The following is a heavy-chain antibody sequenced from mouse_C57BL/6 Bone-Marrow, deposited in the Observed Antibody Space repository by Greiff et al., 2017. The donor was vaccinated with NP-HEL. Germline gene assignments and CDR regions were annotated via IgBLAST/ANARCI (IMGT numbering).Heavy chain of an antibody. D-gene: IGHD2-1*01. CDR1: GFSLTSYG. CDR2: IWGDGST. V-gene: IGHV2-3*01. J-gene: IGHJ4*01. CDR3: ANYGKGRVYYAMDY. Sequence: VKLMESGPGLVAPSQSLSITCTVSGFSLTSYGVSWVRQPPGKGLEWLGVIWGDGSTNYHSALISRLSISKDNSKSQVFLKLNSLQTDDTATYYCANYGKGRVYYAMDYWGQGTSVTVSS.